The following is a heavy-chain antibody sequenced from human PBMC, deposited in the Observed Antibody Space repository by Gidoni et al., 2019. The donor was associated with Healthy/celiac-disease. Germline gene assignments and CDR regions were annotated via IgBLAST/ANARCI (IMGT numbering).Heavy chain of an antibody. CDR1: GGSFSGYY. D-gene: IGHD5-18*01. CDR3: ARATVQFIQLWSYVAYFDY. V-gene: IGHV4-34*01. J-gene: IGHJ4*02. CDR2: INHSGST. Sequence: QVQLQQWGAGLLKPSETLSLTCAVYGGSFSGYYWSWIRQPPGKGLEWIGEINHSGSTNYNPSLKSRVTISVDTSKNQFSLKLSSVTAADTAVYYCARATVQFIQLWSYVAYFDYWGQGTLVTVSS.